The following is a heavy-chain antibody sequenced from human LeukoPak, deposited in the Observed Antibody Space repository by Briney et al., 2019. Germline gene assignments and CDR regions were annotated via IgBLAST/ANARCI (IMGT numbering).Heavy chain of an antibody. D-gene: IGHD1-20*01. CDR3: ARDITGDGDY. Sequence: PSETLSPTCTVSGGSISTYYWSWIRQPPGKGLEWIGYIYYTGSTNYNPSLKSRVTISLDTSKNQFSLKLSSVTAADTAVYYCARDITGDGDYWGQGTLVTVSS. V-gene: IGHV4-59*01. J-gene: IGHJ4*02. CDR2: IYYTGST. CDR1: GGSISTYY.